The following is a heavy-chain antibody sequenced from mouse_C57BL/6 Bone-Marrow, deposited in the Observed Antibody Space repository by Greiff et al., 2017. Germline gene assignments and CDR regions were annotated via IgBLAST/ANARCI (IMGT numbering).Heavy chain of an antibody. Sequence: QVQLQQPGAELVKPGASVKMSCKASGYTFTSYWITWVKQRPGQGLEWIGDIYPGSGSTNYNEKFKSKATLTVDTSSSTAYMQLSSLTSEDSAVYYCARYPYYSNYWYFDVGGTGTTVTVSS. CDR2: IYPGSGST. J-gene: IGHJ1*03. CDR3: ARYPYYSNYWYFDV. V-gene: IGHV1-55*01. D-gene: IGHD2-5*01. CDR1: GYTFTSYW.